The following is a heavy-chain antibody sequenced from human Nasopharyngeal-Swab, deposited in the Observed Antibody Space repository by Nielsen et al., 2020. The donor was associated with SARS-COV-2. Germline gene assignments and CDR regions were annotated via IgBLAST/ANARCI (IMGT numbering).Heavy chain of an antibody. D-gene: IGHD5-12*01. J-gene: IGHJ6*02. CDR3: AKDRDSGDDSGEYYHYYGMDV. V-gene: IGHV3-23*01. CDR2: ISGADDST. CDR1: GFIFKNYA. Sequence: GESLKISCSASGFIFKNYAMNWVRQAPGRGLEWVSAISGADDSTKYADSVKGRFTISRDNSKNTLDLQINSLRAEDTAMYYCAKDRDSGDDSGEYYHYYGMDVWGQGTTVTVSS.